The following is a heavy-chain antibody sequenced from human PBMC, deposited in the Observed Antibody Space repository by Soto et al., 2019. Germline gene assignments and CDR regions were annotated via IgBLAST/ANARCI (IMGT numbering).Heavy chain of an antibody. V-gene: IGHV4-31*03. D-gene: IGHD3-10*01. CDR1: GGSISSGGYY. CDR3: ARDPVLLWFANRNYYGMDV. Sequence: QVQLQESGPGLVKPSQTLSLTCTVSGGSISSGGYYWSWIRQHPGKGLEWIGYIYYSGSTYYNPSLKSRVTISVDTSKNQFSLKLSSVTAADTAVYYCARDPVLLWFANRNYYGMDVWGQGTTVTVSS. J-gene: IGHJ6*02. CDR2: IYYSGST.